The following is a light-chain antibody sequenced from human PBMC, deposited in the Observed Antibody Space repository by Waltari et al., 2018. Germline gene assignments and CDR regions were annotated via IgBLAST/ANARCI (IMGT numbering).Light chain of an antibody. V-gene: IGKV3-15*01. CDR3: HQSDDWPPYS. Sequence: EIVMTQSPATLSVSPGERVTLSCRARQRVRSNLAWYQQNPGQGPKLLIYDGSARAAGIPARFSGSGSGTDFTLTISSLQSEDFAIYYCHQSDDWPPYSFGQGTKLEIK. J-gene: IGKJ2*03. CDR2: DGS. CDR1: QRVRSN.